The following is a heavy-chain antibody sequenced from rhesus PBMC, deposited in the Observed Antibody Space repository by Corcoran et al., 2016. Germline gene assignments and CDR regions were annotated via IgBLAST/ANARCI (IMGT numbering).Heavy chain of an antibody. Sequence: QVQLQESGPGLVKPSETLSLTCAVSGGSISGYWWGWIRQPPGKGLEWIGDIGGSSGRTYYHPSLKSRVTIATDTSKNQCSLKLSSVTAADTAVYYCARGNSTSSPGWYFDLWGPGTPITISS. V-gene: IGHV4-165*01. J-gene: IGHJ2*01. D-gene: IGHD6-13*01. CDR3: ARGNSTSSPGWYFDL. CDR2: IGGSSGRT. CDR1: GGSISGYW.